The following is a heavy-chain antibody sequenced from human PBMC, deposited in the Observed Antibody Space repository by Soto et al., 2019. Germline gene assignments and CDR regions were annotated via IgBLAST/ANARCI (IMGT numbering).Heavy chain of an antibody. Sequence: GGSLRLSCAASGFTVNSHAMSWVRQAPGKGLEWVASISGSGDGTYYGDSVKGRFTISRDSSSSTLYLQMNNLRGEDAAVYFCTKSRRGILMVYGFGGMDVWGQGTTVTVS. V-gene: IGHV3-23*01. CDR1: GFTVNSHA. CDR2: ISGSGDGT. J-gene: IGHJ6*02. D-gene: IGHD2-8*01. CDR3: TKSRRGILMVYGFGGMDV.